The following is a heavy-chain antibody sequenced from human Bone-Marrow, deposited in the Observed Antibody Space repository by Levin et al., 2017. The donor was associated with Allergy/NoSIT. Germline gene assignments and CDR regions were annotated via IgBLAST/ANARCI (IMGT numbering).Heavy chain of an antibody. V-gene: IGHV4-39*01. CDR1: GDSINNYNYY. D-gene: IGHD6-13*01. Sequence: SETLSLTCTVSGDSINNYNYYWGWVRQPPGKGLEWIGNIYSGGSTSYNPSLQSRVTISVDTSKSQFSLHPRSVSAADTAVYYCVRQGGVFSYSSSWHVDHWGRGILVSAS. CDR2: IYSGGST. CDR3: VRQGGVFSYSSSWHVDH. J-gene: IGHJ4*01.